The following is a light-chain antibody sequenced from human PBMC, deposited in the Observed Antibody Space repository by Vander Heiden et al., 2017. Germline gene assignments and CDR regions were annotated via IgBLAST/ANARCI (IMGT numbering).Light chain of an antibody. CDR3: QVWDSSSDHPWV. V-gene: IGLV3-21*04. CDR1: NIGSKS. Sequence: SYVLTQPPSVSVAPGKTARITCGGNNIGSKSVHWYQQKPGQAPGLVIYYDSDRPSGIPERLSGSNSGNTATLTISRVEAGDEADYYCQVWDSSSDHPWVFGGGTKLTVL. J-gene: IGLJ3*02. CDR2: YDS.